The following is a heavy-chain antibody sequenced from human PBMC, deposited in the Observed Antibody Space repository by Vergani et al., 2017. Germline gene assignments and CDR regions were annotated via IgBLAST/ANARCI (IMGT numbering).Heavy chain of an antibody. V-gene: IGHV3-30-3*01. J-gene: IGHJ4*02. D-gene: IGHD6-13*01. CDR1: GFTFSSYA. CDR2: ISYDGSNK. Sequence: QVQLVESGGGVVQPGRSLRLSCAASGFTFSSYAMHWVRQAPGKGLEWVAVISYDGSNKYYADSVKGRFTISRDNSKNTLYLQMNSLRAEDTAVYYCARDSSSWSLGYWGQGTLVTVSS. CDR3: ARDSSSWSLGY.